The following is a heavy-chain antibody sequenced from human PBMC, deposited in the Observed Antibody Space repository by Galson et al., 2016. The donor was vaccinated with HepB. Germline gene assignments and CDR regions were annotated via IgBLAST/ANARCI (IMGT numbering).Heavy chain of an antibody. CDR2: ISSDGSNK. J-gene: IGHJ4*02. V-gene: IGHV3-30-3*01. CDR1: GFTFSDYA. Sequence: SLRLSCAASGFTFSDYAMHWVRQAPGKALVWVAVISSDGSNKYYADSVKGRFTNLRDNSKNTLYLQMNSLRAEDTAMYYCARDSSSTSWYEWSEDWGQGTLVIVSS. D-gene: IGHD6-13*01. CDR3: ARDSSSTSWYEWSED.